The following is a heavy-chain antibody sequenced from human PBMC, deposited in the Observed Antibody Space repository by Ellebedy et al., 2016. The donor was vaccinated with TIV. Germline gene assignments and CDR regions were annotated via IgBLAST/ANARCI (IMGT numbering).Heavy chain of an antibody. Sequence: MPGGSLRLSCTVSGGSISSIYWSWFRQPPGPRLEWIGFMSDSGSTNYNPSLKSRVTMSLDTSKNQISLKLSSVTATDTAVYYCARSGDSSGYFHDWYFDLWGRGTLVTVSS. CDR1: GGSISSIY. J-gene: IGHJ2*01. CDR2: MSDSGST. CDR3: ARSGDSSGYFHDWYFDL. D-gene: IGHD3-22*01. V-gene: IGHV4-59*01.